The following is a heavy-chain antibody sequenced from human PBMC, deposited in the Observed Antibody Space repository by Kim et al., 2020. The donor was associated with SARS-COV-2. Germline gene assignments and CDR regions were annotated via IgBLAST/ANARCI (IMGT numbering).Heavy chain of an antibody. V-gene: IGHV2-5*02. CDR1: GFSLSTSGVG. CDR2: IYWDDDK. J-gene: IGHJ3*02. CDR3: AHRPYYYDSSGYYYVRAFDI. Sequence: SGPTLVNPTQTLTLTCTFSGFSLSTSGVGVGWIRQPPGKALEWLALIYWDDDKRYSPSLKSRLTITKDTSKNQVVLTMTNMDPVDTATYYCAHRPYYYDSSGYYYVRAFDIWGQGTMVTVSS. D-gene: IGHD3-22*01.